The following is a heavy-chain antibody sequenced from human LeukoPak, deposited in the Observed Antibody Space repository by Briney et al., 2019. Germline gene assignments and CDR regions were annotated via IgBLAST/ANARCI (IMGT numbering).Heavy chain of an antibody. CDR3: ARLGPTYYYDSSGSGQLDY. V-gene: IGHV1-18*01. CDR2: ISAYNGNT. J-gene: IGHJ4*02. D-gene: IGHD3-22*01. Sequence: GSVKVSCKASGGTFSSYAISWVRQAPGQGLEWMGWISAYNGNTNYAQKLQGRVTMTTDTSTSTAYMELRSLRSDDTAVYYCARLGPTYYYDSSGSGQLDYWGQGTLVTVSS. CDR1: GGTFSSYA.